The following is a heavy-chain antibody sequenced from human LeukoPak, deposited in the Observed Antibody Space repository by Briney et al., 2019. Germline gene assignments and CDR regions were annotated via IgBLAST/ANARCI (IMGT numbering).Heavy chain of an antibody. CDR1: GLTVSSNY. Sequence: GGSLRLSCAASGLTVSSNYMSWVRQAPGKGLEWVSVIYSGGNTYYADSVKGRFTIYRDNSKNTLYLQMDSLRAEDTAVYYCARSMRVSWIQMWFDIWGQGTMVTVSS. V-gene: IGHV3-53*01. J-gene: IGHJ3*02. CDR3: ARSMRVSWIQMWFDI. D-gene: IGHD5-18*01. CDR2: IYSGGNT.